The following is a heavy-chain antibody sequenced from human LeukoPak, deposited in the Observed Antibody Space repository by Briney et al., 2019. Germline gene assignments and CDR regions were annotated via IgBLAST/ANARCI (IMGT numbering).Heavy chain of an antibody. D-gene: IGHD3-10*01. CDR3: AKDRPNFYETSGAYYKPKGDF. V-gene: IGHV3-23*01. CDR1: GFTFDTHA. CDR2: VTSSGRTP. Sequence: PGGSLRLSREASGFTFDTHAMSWVRQAPEKGLEWVASVTSSGRTPYYADSVRGRFTISRDNSKNTLYLQMNSLRGEDTAVYYCAKDRPNFYETSGAYYKPKGDFWGQGSLVTVSS. J-gene: IGHJ4*02.